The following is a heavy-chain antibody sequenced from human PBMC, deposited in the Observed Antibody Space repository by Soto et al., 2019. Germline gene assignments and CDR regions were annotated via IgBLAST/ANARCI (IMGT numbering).Heavy chain of an antibody. V-gene: IGHV3-33*01. CDR1: GFTFSSYG. CDR3: ARDRIIRGYCSGGSCYARFGY. CDR2: IWYDGSNK. D-gene: IGHD2-15*01. J-gene: IGHJ4*02. Sequence: QVQLVESGGGVVQPGRSLRLSCAASGFTFSSYGMHWVRQAPGKGLEWVAVIWYDGSNKYYADSVKGRFTISRDNSKNTLYRQMNSLRAEDTAVYYCARDRIIRGYCSGGSCYARFGYWGQGTLVTVSS.